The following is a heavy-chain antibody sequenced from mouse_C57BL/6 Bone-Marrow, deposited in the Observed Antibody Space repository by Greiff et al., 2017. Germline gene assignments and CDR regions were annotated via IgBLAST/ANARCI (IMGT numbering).Heavy chain of an antibody. CDR3: ARSTMITTFFDY. CDR1: GYTFTSYT. D-gene: IGHD2-4*01. V-gene: IGHV1-4*01. J-gene: IGHJ2*01. CDR2: INPSSGYT. Sequence: QVQLKQSGAELARPGASVKMSCKASGYTFTSYTMHWVKQRPGQGLEWIGYINPSSGYTKYNQKFKDKATLTADKSSSTAYMQLSSLTSEDSAVYYCARSTMITTFFDYWGQGTTLTVSS.